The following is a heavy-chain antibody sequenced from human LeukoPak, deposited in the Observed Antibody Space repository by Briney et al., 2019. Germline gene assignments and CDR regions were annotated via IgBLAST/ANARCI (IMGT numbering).Heavy chain of an antibody. D-gene: IGHD5-24*01. V-gene: IGHV4-61*02. CDR2: IYTSGST. CDR3: ARHVPVEMATIGYYFDY. Sequence: KTSETLSLTCTVSGGSISSGSYYWSWIRQPAGKGLEWIGRIYTSGSTNYNPSLKSRVTISVDTSKNQFSLKLSSVTAADTAVYYCARHVPVEMATIGYYFDYWGQGTLVTVSS. CDR1: GGSISSGSYY. J-gene: IGHJ4*02.